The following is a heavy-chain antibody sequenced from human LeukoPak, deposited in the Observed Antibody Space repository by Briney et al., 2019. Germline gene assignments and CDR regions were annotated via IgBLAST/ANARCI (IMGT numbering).Heavy chain of an antibody. CDR3: AKDQWLGQSYCMDV. Sequence: GGSLRLSCAASGFTVSSNYMSWVRQAPGKGLEWVSVIYSGGSTYYADSVKGRFTISRDNSKNTLYLQMNSLRDEDTAVYYCAKDQWLGQSYCMDVWGKGTAVTVSS. V-gene: IGHV3-66*02. J-gene: IGHJ6*03. CDR1: GFTVSSNY. CDR2: IYSGGST. D-gene: IGHD6-19*01.